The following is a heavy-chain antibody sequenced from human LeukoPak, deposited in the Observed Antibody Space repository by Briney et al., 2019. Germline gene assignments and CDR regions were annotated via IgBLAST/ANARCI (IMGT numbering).Heavy chain of an antibody. CDR3: ARAARFLEWLGYFDY. CDR1: GFTVSSNY. CDR2: IYSGGST. Sequence: PGGSLRLSCAASGFTVSSNYMSWVRQAPGKGLEWVSVIYSGGSTYYADSVKGRFTISRDNSKNTLYLQMNSLRAEDTAAYYCARAARFLEWLGYFDYWGQGTLVTVSS. D-gene: IGHD3-3*01. J-gene: IGHJ4*02. V-gene: IGHV3-66*02.